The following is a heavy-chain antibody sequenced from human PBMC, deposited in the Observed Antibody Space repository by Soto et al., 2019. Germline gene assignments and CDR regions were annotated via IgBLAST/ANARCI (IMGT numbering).Heavy chain of an antibody. V-gene: IGHV4-30-2*01. J-gene: IGHJ5*02. D-gene: IGHD3-22*01. CDR1: DNAISSGTYS. CDR3: ARLGYYDTSGFNHWFDP. Sequence: HLQLQESGSGLVRPSQTLSLTCAVSDNAISSGTYSWSWMRQPPGKGLECIGYIYHGGTTDYNPSLKSRVTISVDRSKNQFYLKLNSVTAADTAVYYCARLGYYDTSGFNHWFDPWGQGTLVTVSS. CDR2: IYHGGTT.